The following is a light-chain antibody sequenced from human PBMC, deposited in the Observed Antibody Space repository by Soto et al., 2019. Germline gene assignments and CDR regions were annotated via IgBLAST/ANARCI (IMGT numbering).Light chain of an antibody. J-gene: IGLJ3*02. V-gene: IGLV2-23*02. CDR3: CSHVGGSSPQWV. Sequence: QSVLTQPASVSGSPGQSITISCTGTSNDVGSYNLVSWFQQHPGKAPKLMISEVNKRPSGVSNRFSGSKSANTASLTISGVQAEDEADYYCCSHVGGSSPQWVFGGGTKLTVL. CDR1: SNDVGSYNL. CDR2: EVN.